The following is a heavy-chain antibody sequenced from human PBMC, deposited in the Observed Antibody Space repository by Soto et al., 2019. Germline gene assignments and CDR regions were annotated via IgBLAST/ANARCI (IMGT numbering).Heavy chain of an antibody. CDR2: ISGSGGST. D-gene: IGHD3-16*02. J-gene: IGHJ4*02. CDR1: GFTFSSYA. V-gene: IGHV3-23*01. CDR3: AKALGELSPESFDY. Sequence: GGSLRLSCAASGFTFSSYAMTWVRQAPGKGLEWVSVISGSGGSTYFADSVKGRFTISRDNSKNTLYLQMSSLRAEDTAVYYCAKALGELSPESFDYWGQGILVTVSS.